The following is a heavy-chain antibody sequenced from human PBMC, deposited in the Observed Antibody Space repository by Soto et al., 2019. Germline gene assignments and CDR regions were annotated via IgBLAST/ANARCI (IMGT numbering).Heavy chain of an antibody. V-gene: IGHV4-31*02. J-gene: IGHJ4*02. Sequence: SETLSLTCTVSGGSISSDGYYWGWIRQHPGKGLEWIGYMFYSGYTYYNPSLKSRVTISVDTSKNQFSLKVNSVTAADTAVYYCASSTYYYDSSGYDYWGQGTLVTVSS. CDR3: ASSTYYYDSSGYDY. D-gene: IGHD3-22*01. CDR1: GGSISSDGYY. CDR2: MFYSGYT.